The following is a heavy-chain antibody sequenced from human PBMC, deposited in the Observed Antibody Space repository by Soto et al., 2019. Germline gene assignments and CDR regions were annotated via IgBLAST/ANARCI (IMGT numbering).Heavy chain of an antibody. CDR3: ARDPFYGWFDS. CDR2: MTPDSGDT. V-gene: IGHV1-8*01. D-gene: IGHD3-16*01. J-gene: IGHJ5*01. CDR1: GHTLASYD. Sequence: QVQLVQSGAEVRKPGASVKVSCKASGHTLASYDINWVRQATGQGLEGMGWMTPDSGDTGYAQKFQGRVTMTWDTSITTAYMELSSLRSDDTAVYYCARDPFYGWFDSWGQGTLVTVSS.